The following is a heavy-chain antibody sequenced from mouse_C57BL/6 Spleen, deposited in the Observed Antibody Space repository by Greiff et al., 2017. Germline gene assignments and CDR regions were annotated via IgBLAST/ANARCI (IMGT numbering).Heavy chain of an antibody. J-gene: IGHJ2*01. D-gene: IGHD2-5*01. CDR1: GYSFTDYN. CDR2: INPNYGTT. CDR3: ARSKRGDY. Sequence: VHVKQSGPELVKPGASVKISCKASGYSFTDYNMNWVKQSNGKSLEWIGVINPNYGTTSYNQKFKGKATLTVDKSSSTAYMPLNSLTSEDSAVYYCARSKRGDYWGQGTTLTVSS. V-gene: IGHV1-39*01.